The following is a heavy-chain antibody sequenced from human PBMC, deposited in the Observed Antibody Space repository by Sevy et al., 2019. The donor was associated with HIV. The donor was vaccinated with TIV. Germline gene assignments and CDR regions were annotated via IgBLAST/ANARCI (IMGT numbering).Heavy chain of an antibody. CDR3: AREEGLLWFGEFVSFNAFDI. CDR1: GGSISSGGYY. D-gene: IGHD3-10*01. V-gene: IGHV4-31*03. J-gene: IGHJ3*02. Sequence: SETLSLTCTVSGGSISSGGYYWSWIRQHPGKGLEWIGYIYYSGSTYYHPSLKSRVTISVDTSKNQFSLKLSSVTAADTAVYYCAREEGLLWFGEFVSFNAFDIWGQGTMVTVSS. CDR2: IYYSGST.